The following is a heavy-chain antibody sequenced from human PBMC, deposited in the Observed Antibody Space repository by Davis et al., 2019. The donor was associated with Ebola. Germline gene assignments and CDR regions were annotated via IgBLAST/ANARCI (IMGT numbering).Heavy chain of an antibody. D-gene: IGHD3-10*01. CDR3: ARVRGTLARFYGMDV. V-gene: IGHV4-59*01. CDR2: IYYVGTT. CDR1: GDSINGYY. Sequence: MPSETLSPTCTVSGDSINGYYWTWSRQRPGEGMEYNGYIYYVGTTDYNPSLKSRVTMSVDMSKNQFSLNLNSVTAADTAIYYCARVRGTLARFYGMDVWGQGTTVTVSS. J-gene: IGHJ6*02.